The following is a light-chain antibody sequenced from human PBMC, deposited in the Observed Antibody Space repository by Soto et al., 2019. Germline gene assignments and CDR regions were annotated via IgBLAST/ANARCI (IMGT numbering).Light chain of an antibody. CDR3: QQRSNWPIT. CDR2: GAS. CDR1: QSVGSSF. V-gene: IGKV3D-20*02. J-gene: IGKJ5*01. Sequence: EIVLTQSPGTLSLSPGERATLSCRASQSVGSSFLAWFQHKPGQAPRLLIYGASSRATGIPDRFSGSGSGTDFTLTISSLEPEDFAVYYCQQRSNWPITFGQGTRLEIK.